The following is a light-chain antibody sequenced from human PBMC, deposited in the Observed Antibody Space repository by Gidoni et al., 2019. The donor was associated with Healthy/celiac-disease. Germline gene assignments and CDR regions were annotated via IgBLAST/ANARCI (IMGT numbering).Light chain of an antibody. Sequence: IVLTQSPGTLSLSPGERATLSCRASQSVSSSYLAWYQQKPGQAPRLLIYGASSRATGIPDRFSGSGSGTDFTLTISRLEPEDVAVYYCQQYGSSPPVTFGGXTKVEIK. CDR3: QQYGSSPPVT. CDR2: GAS. CDR1: QSVSSSY. J-gene: IGKJ4*01. V-gene: IGKV3-20*01.